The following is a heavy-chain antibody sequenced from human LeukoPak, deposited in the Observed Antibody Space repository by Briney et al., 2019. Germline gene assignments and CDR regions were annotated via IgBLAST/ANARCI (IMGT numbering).Heavy chain of an antibody. D-gene: IGHD2-15*01. V-gene: IGHV3-21*01. CDR3: ARAGGIVVVVAAISALGY. J-gene: IGHJ4*02. Sequence: GGSLRLSCAASGFTFSSYSMNWVRQAPGKGLEWVSSISSSSSYIYYADSVKGRFTISRDNAKNSLYLQMNSLRAEDTAVYYCARAGGIVVVVAAISALGYWGQGTLVTVSS. CDR2: ISSSSSYI. CDR1: GFTFSSYS.